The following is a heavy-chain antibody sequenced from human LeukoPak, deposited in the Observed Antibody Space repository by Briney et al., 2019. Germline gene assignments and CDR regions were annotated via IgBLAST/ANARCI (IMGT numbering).Heavy chain of an antibody. CDR1: GFTFSDHY. CDR3: ITVTAVVVAATPAE. V-gene: IGHV3-15*01. Sequence: PGGSLRLSCAASGFTFSDHYMDWVRQAPGKGLEWVGRIKTKTDGGTTDYAAPVKGRFTISRDDSKNTLYLQMNSLKTEDTALYYCITVTAVVVAATPAEGGQGTLVTVSS. J-gene: IGHJ4*02. D-gene: IGHD2-15*01. CDR2: IKTKTDGGTT.